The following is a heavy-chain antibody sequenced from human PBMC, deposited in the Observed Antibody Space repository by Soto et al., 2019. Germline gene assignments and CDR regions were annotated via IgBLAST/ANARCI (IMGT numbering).Heavy chain of an antibody. D-gene: IGHD5-18*01. CDR3: GRVADTAMVDAFDI. V-gene: IGHV4-34*01. Sequence: SETLSLTCAVYGGSFSGYYWSWIRQPPGKGLEWIGEINHSGSTNYNPSLKSRVTISVDTSKNQFSLKLSSVTAADTAVYYCGRVADTAMVDAFDIWGQGTMVTVSS. CDR2: INHSGST. CDR1: GGSFSGYY. J-gene: IGHJ3*02.